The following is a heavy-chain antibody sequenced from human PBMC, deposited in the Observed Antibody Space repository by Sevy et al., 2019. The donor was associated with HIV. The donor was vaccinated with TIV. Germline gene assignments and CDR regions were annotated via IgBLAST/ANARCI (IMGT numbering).Heavy chain of an antibody. Sequence: GGSLRLSCAVSGFNFNIYSMSWVRQAPGKGLEWVSTLSFGCGKINYADSVKGRFISSRDDSKNTRYLQMNSLRAEDTAVYFCAREGCTRPHDYWGQGTLVTVSS. V-gene: IGHV3-23*01. J-gene: IGHJ4*02. CDR1: GFNFNIYS. CDR3: AREGCTRPHDY. CDR2: LSFGCGKI. D-gene: IGHD2-8*01.